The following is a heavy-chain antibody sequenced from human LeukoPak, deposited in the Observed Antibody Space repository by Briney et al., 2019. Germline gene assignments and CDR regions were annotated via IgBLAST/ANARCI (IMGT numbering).Heavy chain of an antibody. CDR3: AGGSGMDV. J-gene: IGHJ6*02. CDR2: IKKDGREK. D-gene: IGHD3-10*01. CDR1: GVTFSSSW. V-gene: IGHV3-7*05. Sequence: PGGSLRLSCAASGVTFSSSWMSWVRQAPGKGLEWLATIKKDGREKFYVDFLKGRFSISRDNDKNSLYLQMNSLGVDDTAVYDCAGGSGMDVWGQGTTVTVSS.